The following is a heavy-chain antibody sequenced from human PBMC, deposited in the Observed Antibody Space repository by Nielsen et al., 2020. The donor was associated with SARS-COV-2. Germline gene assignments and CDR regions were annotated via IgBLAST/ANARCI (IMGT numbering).Heavy chain of an antibody. CDR1: GYSFTNYW. CDR2: IYPGDSDT. CDR3: ARHSSNMADYYGLDV. D-gene: IGHD5-24*01. Sequence: KVSCKGSGYSFTNYWIGWVRQMPGKGLEWMGVIYPGDSDTRYSPSFQGQVIISVDRSTRTTFLQWNSLKASDTAMYYCARHSSNMADYYGLDVWGQGTTVTVSS. J-gene: IGHJ6*02. V-gene: IGHV5-51*01.